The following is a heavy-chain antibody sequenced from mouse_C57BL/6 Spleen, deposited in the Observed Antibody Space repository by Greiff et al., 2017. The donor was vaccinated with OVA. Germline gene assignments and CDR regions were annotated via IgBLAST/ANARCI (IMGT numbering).Heavy chain of an antibody. V-gene: IGHV5-17*01. CDR1: GFTFSDYG. CDR3: ANSYYYGSSPYAMDY. Sequence: EVKLVESGGGLVKPGGSLKLSCAASGFTFSDYGMHWVRQAPEKGLEWVAYISSGSSTIYYADTVKGRFTISRDNAKNTLFLQMTSLRSEDTAMYYCANSYYYGSSPYAMDYWGQGTSVTVSS. D-gene: IGHD1-1*01. J-gene: IGHJ4*01. CDR2: ISSGSSTI.